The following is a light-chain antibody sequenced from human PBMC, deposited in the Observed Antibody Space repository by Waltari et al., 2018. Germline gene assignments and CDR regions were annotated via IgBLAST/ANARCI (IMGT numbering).Light chain of an antibody. J-gene: IGKJ2*01. V-gene: IGKV3-11*01. CDR3: QQRSTWPPSVT. CDR1: QCIDSS. CDR2: DAS. Sequence: EIVLTQSPATLSLSPGERATVPCRASQCIDSSLGWSQPKPGQPPRLLIYDASIRATGIPARFSGSGSGTDFTLTITSLEPEDFAVYYCQQRSTWPPSVTFGQGTKLEI.